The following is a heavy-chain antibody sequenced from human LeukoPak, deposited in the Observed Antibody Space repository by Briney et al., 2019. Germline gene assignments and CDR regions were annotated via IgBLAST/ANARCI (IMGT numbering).Heavy chain of an antibody. CDR3: AKPQEADLWVPDY. CDR1: GFTFSSYG. Sequence: PGGSLRLSCAASGFTFSSYGMHWVRQAPGKGLEWVAVISYDGSNKYYADSVKGRFTISRDNSKNTLYLQMNSLMPEDTALYYCAKPQEADLWVPDYWGQGTLVTVSS. CDR2: ISYDGSNK. J-gene: IGHJ4*02. D-gene: IGHD3-3*01. V-gene: IGHV3-30*18.